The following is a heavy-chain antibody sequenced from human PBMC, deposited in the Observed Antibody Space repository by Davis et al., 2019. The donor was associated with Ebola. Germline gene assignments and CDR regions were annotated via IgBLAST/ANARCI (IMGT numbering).Heavy chain of an antibody. D-gene: IGHD6-19*01. V-gene: IGHV3-30*18. Sequence: GESLKISCTASGFTFSSYGMHWVRQAPGKGLEWVALILYDGSNKYYANSVKGRFTISRDNSKNTLYLQMNSLRAEDTAVYYCAKSLYNSGPTHYYYYYGMDVWGQGTTVTVSS. CDR3: AKSLYNSGPTHYYYYYGMDV. J-gene: IGHJ6*02. CDR1: GFTFSSYG. CDR2: ILYDGSNK.